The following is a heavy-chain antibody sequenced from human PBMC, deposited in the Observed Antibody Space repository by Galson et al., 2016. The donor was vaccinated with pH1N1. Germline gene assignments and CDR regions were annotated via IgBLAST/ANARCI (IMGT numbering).Heavy chain of an antibody. D-gene: IGHD6-13*01. Sequence: QSGAEVKKAGESLKISCKGSGYSFTNYWIGWVRQAPGRGLEWMAIIYPGDSDARYSPSFQGRVTISADKSIITAYLHWSSLKASDTAIYYCSRPQSLATPAFFFDSWGRGTLVTVSS. V-gene: IGHV5-51*03. CDR2: IYPGDSDA. CDR3: SRPQSLATPAFFFDS. CDR1: GYSFTNYW. J-gene: IGHJ4*02.